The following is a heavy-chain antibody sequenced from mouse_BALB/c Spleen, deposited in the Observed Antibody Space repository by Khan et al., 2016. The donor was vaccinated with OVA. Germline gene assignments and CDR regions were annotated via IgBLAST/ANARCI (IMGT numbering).Heavy chain of an antibody. CDR3: ARKDYYDYDPFPY. V-gene: IGHV3-2*02. D-gene: IGHD2-4*01. J-gene: IGHJ3*01. CDR1: GYSITSEYT. Sequence: VQLKESGPGLVKPSQSLSLTCTVTGYSITSEYTWNWIRQFPGNKLEWMGFISYSGNTRYNPSLKRRISITRDTYKNQFFLILNFDTSEDTATYYCARKDYYDYDPFPYWGQGTLVTVSA. CDR2: ISYSGNT.